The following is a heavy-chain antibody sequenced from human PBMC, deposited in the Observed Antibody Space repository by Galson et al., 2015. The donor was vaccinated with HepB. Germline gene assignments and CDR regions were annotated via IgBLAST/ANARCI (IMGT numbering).Heavy chain of an antibody. CDR1: GFTFDEYG. CDR2: TNWNGGST. D-gene: IGHD3-10*01. CDR3: VRKGRGLLNLHYFDY. V-gene: IGHV3-20*04. J-gene: IGHJ4*02. Sequence: LRLSCAASGFTFDEYGMSWVRQVPGKGLEWVSGTNWNGGSTGYADSVKGRFTISRDNAKNSLYLQMNSLRAEDTALYYCVRKGRGLLNLHYFDYWGQGSLVTVSS.